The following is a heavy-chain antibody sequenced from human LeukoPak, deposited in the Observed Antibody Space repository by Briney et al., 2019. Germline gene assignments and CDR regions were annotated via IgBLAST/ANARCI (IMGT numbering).Heavy chain of an antibody. V-gene: IGHV1-69*04. Sequence: SVKVSCKASGYTFTGYYMHWVRQAPGQGLEWMGRIIPILGIANYAQKFQGRVTITADKSTSTAYMELSSLRSEDTAVYYCAGGRTYYYGSGSQYYYYGMDVWGQGTTVTVSS. CDR1: GYTFTGYY. D-gene: IGHD3-10*01. J-gene: IGHJ6*02. CDR3: AGGRTYYYGSGSQYYYYGMDV. CDR2: IIPILGIA.